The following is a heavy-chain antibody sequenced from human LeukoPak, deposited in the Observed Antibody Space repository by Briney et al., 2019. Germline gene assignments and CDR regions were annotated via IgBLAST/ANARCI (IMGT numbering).Heavy chain of an antibody. CDR1: GGSINNRDYF. Sequence: SETLSLTCTVSGGSINNRDYFWGWIRQLPGMGLEFIGNVYYSGITYYNPSLKSRVTISMDMSKNQFSLKLSSVTAADTAVYYCARYCSGGSCYSDAFDIWGQGTMVTVSS. V-gene: IGHV4-39*07. CDR2: VYYSGIT. D-gene: IGHD2-15*01. CDR3: ARYCSGGSCYSDAFDI. J-gene: IGHJ3*02.